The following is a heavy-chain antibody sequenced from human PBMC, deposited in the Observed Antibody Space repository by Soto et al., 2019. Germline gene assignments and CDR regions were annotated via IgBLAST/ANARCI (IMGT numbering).Heavy chain of an antibody. CDR2: IYYSGST. CDR3: AREQAKGGYYYYGMDV. Sequence: SETLSLTCTVSGGSSISGGYCWSWIRQHPGKGLEWIGYIYYSGSTNYNPSLKSRVTISVDTSKNQFSLKLSSVTAADTAVYYCAREQAKGGYYYYGMDVWGQGTTVTVSS. J-gene: IGHJ6*02. V-gene: IGHV4-61*08. D-gene: IGHD3-16*01. CDR1: GGSSISGGYC.